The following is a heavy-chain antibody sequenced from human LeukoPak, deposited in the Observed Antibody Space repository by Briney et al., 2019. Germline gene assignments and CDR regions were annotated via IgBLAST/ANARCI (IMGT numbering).Heavy chain of an antibody. V-gene: IGHV4-34*01. Sequence: SETLSLTCAVYGGSFSGYYWSWIRQPPGKGLEWIGEINHSGSTNYNPSLKSRVTISVDTSKNQFSLKLSPVTAADTAVYYCARGGGIRGYSYGLRYYYYYMDVWGKGTTVTVSS. CDR1: GGSFSGYY. D-gene: IGHD5-18*01. CDR2: INHSGST. CDR3: ARGGGIRGYSYGLRYYYYYMDV. J-gene: IGHJ6*03.